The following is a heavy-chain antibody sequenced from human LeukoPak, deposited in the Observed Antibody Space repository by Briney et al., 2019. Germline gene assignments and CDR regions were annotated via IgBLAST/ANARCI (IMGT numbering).Heavy chain of an antibody. D-gene: IGHD3-10*01. CDR1: GYSISSGYY. V-gene: IGHV4-38-2*01. J-gene: IGHJ4*02. CDR2: IFHSGST. CDR3: AKGLWFGEYYFDH. Sequence: PSETLSLTXAVSGYSISSGYYWGWVRQPPGNGLEWIGSIFHSGSTYHNPSLKSRVPISVDTSKNQFSLRVSSVTPAHTAVYYCAKGLWFGEYYFDHWGQGTLVTVSS.